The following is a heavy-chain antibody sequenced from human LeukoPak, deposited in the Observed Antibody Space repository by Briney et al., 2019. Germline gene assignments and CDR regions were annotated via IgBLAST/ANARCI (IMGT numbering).Heavy chain of an antibody. CDR2: ISDSASTI. J-gene: IGHJ5*02. CDR1: GFTFSSYE. CDR3: ARGPDSSGYLP. V-gene: IGHV3-48*03. Sequence: GGSLRLSCAASGFTFSSYEMNWVRQAPGKGLEWISYISDSASTIFYADSVKGRFTISRDNGKNSLYLQMNSLRAEDTAVYYCARGPDSSGYLPWGQGTLVTVSS. D-gene: IGHD3-22*01.